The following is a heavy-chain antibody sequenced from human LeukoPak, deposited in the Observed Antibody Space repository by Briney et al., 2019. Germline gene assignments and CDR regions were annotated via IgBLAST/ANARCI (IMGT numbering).Heavy chain of an antibody. CDR2: INAGNGNT. CDR1: GYTFTSYG. V-gene: IGHV1-3*01. CDR3: ARDIAAAGNWFDP. D-gene: IGHD6-13*01. Sequence: GASVKVSCKASGYTFTSYGISWVRQAPGQGLEWMGWINAGNGNTKYSQKFQGRVTITRDTSASTAYMELSSLRSEDTAVYYCARDIAAAGNWFDPWGQGTLVTVSS. J-gene: IGHJ5*02.